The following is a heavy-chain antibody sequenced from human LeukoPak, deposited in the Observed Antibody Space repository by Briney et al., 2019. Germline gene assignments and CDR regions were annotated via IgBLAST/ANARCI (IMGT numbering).Heavy chain of an antibody. CDR2: FDPEDGET. D-gene: IGHD2-2*01. CDR1: GYTLTELS. CDR3: ATAWGYCSSTSCYLYVNGMDV. J-gene: IGHJ6*02. Sequence: GASVKVSCKVFGYTLTELSMHWVRQAPGKGLEWMGGFDPEDGETIYAQKFQGRVTMTEDTSTDTAYMELSSLRSEDTAVYYCATAWGYCSSTSCYLYVNGMDVWGQGTTVTVSS. V-gene: IGHV1-24*01.